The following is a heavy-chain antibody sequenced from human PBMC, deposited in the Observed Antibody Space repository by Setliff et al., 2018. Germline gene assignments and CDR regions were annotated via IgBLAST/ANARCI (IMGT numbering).Heavy chain of an antibody. Sequence: PSETLSLTCTVSGGSIRSYYWSWIRQPPGKGLEWIGEIYHSGSTNYNPSLKSRVTISVDTSKNQFSLKLSSVTVADTAVYYCARSRSNFWSGYFNWFDPWGQGTLVTVS. CDR1: GGSIRSYY. J-gene: IGHJ5*02. CDR2: IYHSGST. V-gene: IGHV4-34*01. D-gene: IGHD3-3*01. CDR3: ARSRSNFWSGYFNWFDP.